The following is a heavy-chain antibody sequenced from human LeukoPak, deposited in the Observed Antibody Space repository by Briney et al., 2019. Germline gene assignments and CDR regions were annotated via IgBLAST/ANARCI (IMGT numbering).Heavy chain of an antibody. CDR3: ARKSASGNYPLDY. D-gene: IGHD3-10*01. CDR1: GFNFGSYS. V-gene: IGHV3-23*01. J-gene: IGHJ4*02. Sequence: GGSLRLSCAASGFNFGSYSMTWVRQAPGKGLEWVSVTSADSATTFYADSVKGRFTISRDNAKNTVFLQMSSLRAEDTALYYCARKSASGNYPLDYWGQGTLVTVSS. CDR2: TSADSATT.